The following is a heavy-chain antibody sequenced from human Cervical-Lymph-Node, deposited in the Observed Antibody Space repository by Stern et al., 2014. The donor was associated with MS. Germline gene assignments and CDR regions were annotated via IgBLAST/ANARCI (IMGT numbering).Heavy chain of an antibody. CDR1: GFTFSSYG. CDR2: AWYDGSTA. J-gene: IGHJ4*02. V-gene: IGHV3-33*01. D-gene: IGHD5-24*01. Sequence: QLVQSGGGVVQPGTSLRLSCAASGFTFSSYGMHWVRQAPGKGLEWVALAWYDGSTAYYTNYVKGRFTISRDNSKNTLSLQMNSLTAEDTAVYYCARGHIPYAYNYLFDYWGQGTLVTVSS. CDR3: ARGHIPYAYNYLFDY.